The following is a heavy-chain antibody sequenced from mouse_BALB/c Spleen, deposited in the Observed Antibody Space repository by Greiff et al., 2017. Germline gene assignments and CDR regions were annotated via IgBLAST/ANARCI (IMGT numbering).Heavy chain of an antibody. J-gene: IGHJ2*01. V-gene: IGHV5-9-4*01. CDR2: ISSGGSYT. D-gene: IGHD1-1*01. Sequence: EVMLVKSGGGLVKPGGSLKLSCAASGFTFSSYAMSWVRQSPEKRLEWVAEISSGGSYTYYPDTVTGRFTISRDNAKNTLYLEMSSPRSEDTAMYYCARNYGSSYYFDYWGQGTTLTVSS. CDR1: GFTFSSYA. CDR3: ARNYGSSYYFDY.